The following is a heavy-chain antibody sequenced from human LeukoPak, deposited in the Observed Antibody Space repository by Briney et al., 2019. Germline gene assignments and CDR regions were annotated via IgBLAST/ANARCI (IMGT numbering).Heavy chain of an antibody. CDR2: INHSGST. V-gene: IGHV4-30-2*01. CDR3: ARGARYLDAFDI. CDR1: GGSISSGGYY. J-gene: IGHJ3*02. D-gene: IGHD3-9*01. Sequence: SQTLSLTCTVSGGSISSGGYYWSWIRQPPGKGLEWIGEINHSGSTNYNPSLKSRVTISVDTSKNQFSLKLSSVTAADTAVYYCARGARYLDAFDIWGQGTMVTVSS.